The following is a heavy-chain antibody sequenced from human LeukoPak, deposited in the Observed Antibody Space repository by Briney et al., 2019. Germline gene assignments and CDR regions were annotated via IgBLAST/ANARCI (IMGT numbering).Heavy chain of an antibody. CDR2: IKQDGKTK. CDR1: GFMFSVSV. J-gene: IGHJ3*01. V-gene: IGHV3-7*01. CDR3: ARDPYYDGPSFGAFYF. D-gene: IGHD3-22*01. Sequence: PGGSLRLPCAASGFMFSVSVVSWVRQAPGQGLEWVANIKQDGKTKDYLDSVKARFTIYRDNVQNSLYLEMNNLRAEDTAVYYCARDPYYDGPSFGAFYFWGHGTVVTVSS.